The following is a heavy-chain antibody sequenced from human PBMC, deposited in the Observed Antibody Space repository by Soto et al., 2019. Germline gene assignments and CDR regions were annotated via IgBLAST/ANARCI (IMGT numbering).Heavy chain of an antibody. V-gene: IGHV4-61*01. CDR2: VYHTGRT. D-gene: IGHD2-2*03. J-gene: IGHJ4*02. CDR3: AMDFAYFDS. CDR1: GGSFKSGSYS. Sequence: QVQLQESGPGLVKPSETRSLTCTVSGGSFKSGSYSWSWIRQPPGKGLEWIGYVYHTGRTSYNPSLKGRVSISMDTSKNQLSLNLDSVTAADTAVYFCAMDFAYFDSWGQETLVTVSS.